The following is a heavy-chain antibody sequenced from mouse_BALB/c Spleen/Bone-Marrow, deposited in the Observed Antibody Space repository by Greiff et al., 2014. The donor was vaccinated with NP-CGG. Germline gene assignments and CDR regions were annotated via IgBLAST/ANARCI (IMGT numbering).Heavy chain of an antibody. V-gene: IGHV2-2*02. D-gene: IGHD1-3*01. CDR2: IWSGGST. J-gene: IGHJ2*01. Sequence: VMLVESGPGLVKPSQSLSITCTVSGFSLTSYGVHWVRQSPGKGLEWLGVIWSGGSTDYNAAFISRLSISKDNSKSQVFFKMNSLQANDTAIYYCARRKSGKGYFDYWGQGTTLTVSS. CDR1: GFSLTSYG. CDR3: ARRKSGKGYFDY.